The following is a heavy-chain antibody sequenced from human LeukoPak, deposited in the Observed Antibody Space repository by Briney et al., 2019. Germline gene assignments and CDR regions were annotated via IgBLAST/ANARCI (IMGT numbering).Heavy chain of an antibody. Sequence: GGSLRLSCAASGFPFNNYWMHWVRQAPGKGLEYVSAISSTGTSTYYANSVKGRFTISRDNSKNALYLQMGSLRGEDMAVYYCARVGKTSSAYWGQGTLVTVSS. CDR2: ISSTGTST. CDR1: GFPFNNYW. CDR3: ARVGKTSSAY. J-gene: IGHJ4*02. V-gene: IGHV3-64*01.